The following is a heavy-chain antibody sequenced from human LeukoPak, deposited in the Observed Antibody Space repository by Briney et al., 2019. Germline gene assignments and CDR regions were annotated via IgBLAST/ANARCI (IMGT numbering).Heavy chain of an antibody. Sequence: QTRGSLRLSCAGSGFTFSSYAMSWVRQAPGKGLEWVSAISETGGTTYDADSVKGRFTISRDNSKSTLCLQMNSLRAEDTAVYYCAKDTSIGRYCSNGVCSPFDYWGQGTLVTVSS. CDR2: ISETGGTT. D-gene: IGHD2-8*01. CDR3: AKDTSIGRYCSNGVCSPFDY. V-gene: IGHV3-23*01. CDR1: GFTFSSYA. J-gene: IGHJ4*02.